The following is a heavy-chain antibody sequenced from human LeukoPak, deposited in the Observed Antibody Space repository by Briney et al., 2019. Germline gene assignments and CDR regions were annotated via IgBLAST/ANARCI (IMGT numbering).Heavy chain of an antibody. D-gene: IGHD2-21*02. CDR2: IYYSGST. CDR1: GGSISSYY. V-gene: IGHV4-59*01. J-gene: IGHJ4*02. Sequence: PSETLSLTCTVPGGSISSYYWSWLRQPPGKGLEWIGYIYYSGSTNYNPSLKSRVTISVDTSKNQFSLKLSSVTAADTAVYYCARFGTYCGGYCYSGTFDYWGQGTLVTVSS. CDR3: ARFGTYCGGYCYSGTFDY.